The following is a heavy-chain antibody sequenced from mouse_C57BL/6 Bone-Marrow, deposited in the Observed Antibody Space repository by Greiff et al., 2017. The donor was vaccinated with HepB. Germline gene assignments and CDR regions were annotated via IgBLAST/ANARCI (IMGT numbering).Heavy chain of an antibody. CDR3: TTFYYDYDAAYAMDY. J-gene: IGHJ4*01. CDR2: IDPENGDT. V-gene: IGHV14-4*01. Sequence: VQLKESGAELVRPGASVKLSCTASGFNIKDDYMHWVKQRPEQGLEWIGWIDPENGDTEYASKFQGKATITADTSSNTAYLQLSSLTSEDTAVYYCTTFYYDYDAAYAMDYWGQGTSVTVSS. CDR1: GFNIKDDY. D-gene: IGHD2-4*01.